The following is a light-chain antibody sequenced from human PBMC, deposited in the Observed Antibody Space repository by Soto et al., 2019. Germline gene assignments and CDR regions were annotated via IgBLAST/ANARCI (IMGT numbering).Light chain of an antibody. J-gene: IGKJ5*01. CDR3: QQYSNWPPIT. V-gene: IGKV3-15*01. CDR1: QSVSSN. Sequence: EIVMTQSPATLSVSPGERATLSCRASQSVSSNLAWYQQKPGQAPRLLIYSASTRATGIPARFSGSGSGTEFTLTISSLQSEDFAVYYCQQYSNWPPITFGQGTRLDVK. CDR2: SAS.